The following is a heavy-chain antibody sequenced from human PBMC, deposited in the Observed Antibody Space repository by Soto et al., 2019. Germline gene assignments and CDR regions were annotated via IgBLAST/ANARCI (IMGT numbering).Heavy chain of an antibody. V-gene: IGHV4-39*01. CDR1: GGSISSSSYY. CDR3: SRVVVVAATHPKYYFDY. J-gene: IGHJ4*02. CDR2: IYYSGST. D-gene: IGHD2-15*01. Sequence: PSETLSLTCTVSGGSISSSSYYWGWIRQPPGKGLEWIGSIYYSGSTYYNTSLKSRVTISVDTSKNQFSLKLSSVTAADTAVYYCSRVVVVAATHPKYYFDYWGQGTLVTVSS.